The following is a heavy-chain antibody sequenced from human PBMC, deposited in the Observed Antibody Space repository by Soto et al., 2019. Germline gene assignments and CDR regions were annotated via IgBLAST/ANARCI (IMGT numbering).Heavy chain of an antibody. V-gene: IGHV3-23*01. CDR3: AKGWGDG. CDR2: IGGSGGST. CDR1: GFTFTSHV. J-gene: IGHJ4*02. Sequence: EVQVLESGGGLVQPGGSLRLSCAASGFTFTSHVMSWVRQAPGKGLEWVSSIGGSGGSTYYADSVKGRFTVSRDNSKSTQYLQMNILRVEDTAVYYCAKGWGDGWGQGTLVTVSS. D-gene: IGHD3-16*01.